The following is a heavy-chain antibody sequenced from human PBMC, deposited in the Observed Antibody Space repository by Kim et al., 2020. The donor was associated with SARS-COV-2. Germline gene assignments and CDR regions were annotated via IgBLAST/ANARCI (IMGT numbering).Heavy chain of an antibody. V-gene: IGHV3-21*01. CDR3: ARDPHYYEKEYYGMDV. J-gene: IGHJ6*02. CDR1: GFTFSSYS. CDR2: INSSSSYI. Sequence: GGSLRLSCAASGFTFSSYSMNWVRQAPGKGLEWVSSINSSSSYIYYADSVKGRFTISRDNAKNSLYLQMNSLRAEDTAVYYCARDPHYYEKEYYGMDVWGQGTTVTVSS. D-gene: IGHD3-22*01.